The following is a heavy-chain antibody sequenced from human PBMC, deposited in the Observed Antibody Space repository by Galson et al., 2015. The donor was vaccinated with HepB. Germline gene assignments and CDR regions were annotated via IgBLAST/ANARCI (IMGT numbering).Heavy chain of an antibody. D-gene: IGHD6-19*01. CDR2: LGASGVNK. CDR1: GFTFTSHS. V-gene: IGHV3-23*01. CDR3: AKESSGYYYFDS. Sequence: SLRLSCAASGFTFTSHSMAWVRQAPGKGLEWVSTLGASGVNKLYASSVKGRFTISRDDSENTLYLQVDSLRAADTAVYFCAKESSGYYYFDSWGQGTLVTVSS. J-gene: IGHJ4*02.